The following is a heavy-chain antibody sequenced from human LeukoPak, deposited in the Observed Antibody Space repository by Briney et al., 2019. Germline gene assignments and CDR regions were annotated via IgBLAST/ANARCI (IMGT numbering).Heavy chain of an antibody. CDR3: ARRKRGSGGPFDY. V-gene: IGHV4-59*08. J-gene: IGHJ4*02. Sequence: SETLSLTCTVSSDSISSYYWSWIRQPPGKGLEWIGYIYYGGSTNHNPSLKSRVTISIDTSKKQFSLELSSVTAADTAIYFCARRKRGSGGPFDYWGQGTLVTVSS. CDR2: IYYGGST. CDR1: SDSISSYY. D-gene: IGHD6-19*01.